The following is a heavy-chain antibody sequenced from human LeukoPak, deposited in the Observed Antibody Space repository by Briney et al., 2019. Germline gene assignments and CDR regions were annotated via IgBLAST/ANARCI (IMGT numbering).Heavy chain of an antibody. Sequence: SETLSLTCAVYGGSFSGYYWSWIRQPPGKGLEWIGEINHSGSTNYNPSLKSRVTISVDTSKNQFSLKLSSVTAADTAVYYCARGGDMVRGVPLDYWGQGTLVTVSS. CDR2: INHSGST. J-gene: IGHJ4*02. CDR1: GGSFSGYY. D-gene: IGHD3-10*01. CDR3: ARGGDMVRGVPLDY. V-gene: IGHV4-34*01.